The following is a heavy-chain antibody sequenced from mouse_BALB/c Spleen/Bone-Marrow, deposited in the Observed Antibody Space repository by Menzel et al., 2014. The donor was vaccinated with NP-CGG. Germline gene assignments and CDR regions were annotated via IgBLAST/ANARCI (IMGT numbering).Heavy chain of an antibody. J-gene: IGHJ3*01. D-gene: IGHD2-14*01. V-gene: IGHV5-12*02. CDR3: TRHDYRYDAWFAY. Sequence: EVHLVESEGGLVQPGGSLKLSCATSGFTFSDYYMYWVRQTPEKRLEWVASISNGGGNTYYPDTLKGRFTISRDNAKNTLYLQMSRLKSEDTAIYYCTRHDYRYDAWFAYWGQGTLVTVSA. CDR1: GFTFSDYY. CDR2: ISNGGGNT.